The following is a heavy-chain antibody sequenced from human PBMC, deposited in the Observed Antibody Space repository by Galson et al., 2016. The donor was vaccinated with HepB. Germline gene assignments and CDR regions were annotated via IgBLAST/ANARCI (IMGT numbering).Heavy chain of an antibody. CDR1: GFTFSSCG. V-gene: IGHV3-30*18. Sequence: SLRLSCAASGFTFSSCGMHWVRQAPGKGLEWVAFISYGGSNQKYADSVKGRFTISRDNSKKTLYLQMNSLRAEDTAVYYCAKDGRIFCSSASCHDHYHYWGQGTLVTVSS. D-gene: IGHD2-2*01. J-gene: IGHJ4*02. CDR3: AKDGRIFCSSASCHDHYHY. CDR2: ISYGGSNQ.